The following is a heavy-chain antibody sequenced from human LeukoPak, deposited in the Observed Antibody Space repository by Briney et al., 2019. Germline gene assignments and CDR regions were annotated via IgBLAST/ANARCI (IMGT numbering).Heavy chain of an antibody. J-gene: IGHJ3*02. CDR3: AEDIHGDYLRAFDI. D-gene: IGHD4-17*01. Sequence: SLRLSFAASGFTFDYFAMQWVREAPGKGLGWGSGISWNSGSIGYADSVKGRFTISRDNAKNSLYLQMNSLRAEDTALYYCAEDIHGDYLRAFDIWGQGTMATVSS. V-gene: IGHV3-9*01. CDR2: ISWNSGSI. CDR1: GFTFDYFA.